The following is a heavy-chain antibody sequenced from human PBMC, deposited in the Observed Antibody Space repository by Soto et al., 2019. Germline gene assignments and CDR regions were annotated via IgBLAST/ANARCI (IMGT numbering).Heavy chain of an antibody. CDR3: AKDTAPGFYDANGHLDY. Sequence: PGGSVRLSCVVSGISFDYYAMHWVRQVPGKGLEWVSGINWDSGDIGYADSVKGRFTISRDNAKNSLYLQMNSLKTEDTALYYCAKDTAPGFYDANGHLDYWGQGTPVTVSS. J-gene: IGHJ4*02. V-gene: IGHV3-9*01. D-gene: IGHD2-8*01. CDR1: GISFDYYA. CDR2: INWDSGDI.